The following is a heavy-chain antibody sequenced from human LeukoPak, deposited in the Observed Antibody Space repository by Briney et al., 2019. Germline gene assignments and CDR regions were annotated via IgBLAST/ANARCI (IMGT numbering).Heavy chain of an antibody. J-gene: IGHJ6*02. CDR2: IIPIFGTA. V-gene: IGHV1-69*13. CDR1: GGTFSSYA. D-gene: IGHD4-11*01. CDR3: ARGEAATVIYYYYGMDV. Sequence: GASVKVSCTASGGTFSSYAISWVRQAPGQGLEWMGGIIPIFGTANYAQKFQGRVTITADESTSTAYMELSSLRSEDTAVYYCARGEAATVIYYYYGMDVWGQGTTVTVSS.